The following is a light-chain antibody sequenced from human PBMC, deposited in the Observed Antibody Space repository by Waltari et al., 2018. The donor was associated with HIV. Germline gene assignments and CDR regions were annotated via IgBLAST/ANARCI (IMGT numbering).Light chain of an antibody. J-gene: IGLJ2*01. Sequence: QSALTQPRSVSGSPGQSVPISCTGTSSDVGGYDYVSWYQQHPGKAPKLMIYDVTKRPSGVPDRFSGSRSGNTASLTISGLQAEDEADYYCCSYAGNAGVVFGGGTKLTVL. CDR1: SSDVGGYDY. V-gene: IGLV2-11*01. CDR3: CSYAGNAGVV. CDR2: DVT.